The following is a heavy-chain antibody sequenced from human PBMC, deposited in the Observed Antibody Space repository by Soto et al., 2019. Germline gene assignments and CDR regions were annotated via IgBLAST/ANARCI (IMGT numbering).Heavy chain of an antibody. V-gene: IGHV1-58*01. CDR3: AATPXSRSGGYKNYYYYYGMDV. D-gene: IGHD6-13*01. Sequence: SVKVSCKASGFTFTSSAVQWVRQARGQRLEWIGWIVVGSGNTNYAQKFQERVTITRDMSTSTAYMELSSLRSEDTAVYYCAATPXSRSGGYKNYYYYYGMDVWDQGTTVTVSS. J-gene: IGHJ6*02. CDR1: GFTFTSSA. CDR2: IVVGSGNT.